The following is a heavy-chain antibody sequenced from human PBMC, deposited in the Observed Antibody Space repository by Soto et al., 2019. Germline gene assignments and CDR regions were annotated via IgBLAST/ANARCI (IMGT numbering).Heavy chain of an antibody. CDR2: ISGSGGST. D-gene: IGHD1-1*01. CDR1: GFTFSSYA. Sequence: GGSLRLSCAASGFTFSSYAMSWVRQAPGKGLEWVSAISGSGGSTYYADSVKGRFTISRDNSKNTLYLQMNSLRAEDTAVYYCVKPLTGPPNYFAYRGQRTLVTVSS. V-gene: IGHV3-23*01. J-gene: IGHJ4*02. CDR3: VKPLTGPPNYFAY.